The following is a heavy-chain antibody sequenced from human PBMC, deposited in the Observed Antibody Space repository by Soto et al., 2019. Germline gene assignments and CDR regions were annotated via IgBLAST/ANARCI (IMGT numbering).Heavy chain of an antibody. CDR1: GYTFTSYG. D-gene: IGHD6-13*01. CDR2: ISAYNGNT. CDR3: ARAAYSSSWYYFDY. V-gene: IGHV1-18*01. Sequence: QVQLVQSGAEVKKPGASVKVSCKASGYTFTSYGISWVRQAPGQGLEWMGWISAYNGNTHYAQNLQGRVTMTTDTSTSTAYMELRSLRSADTAVYYCARAAYSSSWYYFDYWGQGTLVTVSS. J-gene: IGHJ4*02.